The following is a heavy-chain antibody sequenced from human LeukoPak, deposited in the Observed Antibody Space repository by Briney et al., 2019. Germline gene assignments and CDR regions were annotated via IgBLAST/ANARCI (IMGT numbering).Heavy chain of an antibody. CDR3: ARLIIAVAGSGYYYYGMDV. Sequence: PSETLSLTCTVSGGSISSGGYYWRWIRQHPGKGLEWIGYIYYSGSTYYNPSLKSRVTISVDTSKNQFSLKLSSVTAADTAVYYCARLIIAVAGSGYYYYGMDVWGQGTTVTVSS. J-gene: IGHJ6*02. V-gene: IGHV4-31*03. D-gene: IGHD6-19*01. CDR1: GGSISSGGYY. CDR2: IYYSGST.